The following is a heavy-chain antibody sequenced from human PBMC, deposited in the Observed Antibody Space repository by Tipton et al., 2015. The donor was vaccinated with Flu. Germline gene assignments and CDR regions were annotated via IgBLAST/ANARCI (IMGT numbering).Heavy chain of an antibody. Sequence: GLVKPSETLSLTCTVSGYSISSGLYWGWVRQAKGKGLEWVGSMSRSGHHDYNPSLGGRVTVALDTSNNQFSLRLSSVTASDTAVYYCARLGDSSTASLDYWGQGILVTVSS. CDR1: GYSISSGLY. V-gene: IGHV4-38-2*02. D-gene: IGHD2-2*01. CDR3: ARLGDSSTASLDY. CDR2: MSRSGHH. J-gene: IGHJ4*02.